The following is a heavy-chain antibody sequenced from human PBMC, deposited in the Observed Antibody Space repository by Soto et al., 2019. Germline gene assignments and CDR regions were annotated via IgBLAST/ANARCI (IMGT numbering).Heavy chain of an antibody. V-gene: IGHV1-18*01. CDR1: GYTFTTYG. D-gene: IGHD6-6*01. CDR2: ISAYNGNT. J-gene: IGHJ5*02. Sequence: ASVKVSCKASGYTFTTYGISWVRQAPGQGLEWMGWISAYNGNTKYAQKLQGRVTMTTDTSTSTAYMELRSLRSDDTAVYYCARDVIAVRPGWFDPWGQGNPVTVSS. CDR3: ARDVIAVRPGWFDP.